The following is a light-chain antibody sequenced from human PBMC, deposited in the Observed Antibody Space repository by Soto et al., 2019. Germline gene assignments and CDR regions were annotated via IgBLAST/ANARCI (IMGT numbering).Light chain of an antibody. CDR3: QQYNNWLPLT. J-gene: IGKJ4*01. CDR1: QSVSSN. V-gene: IGKV3D-15*01. Sequence: EIVMTQSPATLSVSPGERATLSCRASQSVSSNLAWYQQKPGHAPKPLIYGASIRATGIPARFNGSGSGTEFTLTISSLQSEDFAVYYCQQYNNWLPLTFGGGTKVEIK. CDR2: GAS.